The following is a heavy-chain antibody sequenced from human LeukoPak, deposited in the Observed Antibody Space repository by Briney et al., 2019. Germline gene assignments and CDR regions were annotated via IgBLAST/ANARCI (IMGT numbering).Heavy chain of an antibody. CDR2: IYYSGST. CDR3: ARVFYGGNSGGHDY. J-gene: IGHJ4*02. CDR1: DGSISSGDYY. Sequence: SETLSLTCTVSDGSISSGDYYWSWIRQPPGKGLEWIGYIYYSGSTYYNPSLKSRVTISVDTSKNQFSLKLSSVTAADTAVYYCARVFYGGNSGGHDYWGQGTLVTVSS. V-gene: IGHV4-30-4*01. D-gene: IGHD4-23*01.